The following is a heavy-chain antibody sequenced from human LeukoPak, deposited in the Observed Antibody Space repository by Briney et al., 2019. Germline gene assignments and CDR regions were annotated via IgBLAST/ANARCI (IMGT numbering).Heavy chain of an antibody. CDR1: GFTFSSHA. CDR3: VKVPYITNWYYFDS. V-gene: IGHV3-64D*09. D-gene: IGHD6-13*01. J-gene: IGHJ4*02. Sequence: GGSLRLSCSASGFTFSSHAMHWVRQAPGEGLEYVSAISSNGGNTYYTDSVRGRFTISRDNSKNTLYLQMSRLRAEDTAVYYCVKVPYITNWYYFDSWGQGTLVAVSS. CDR2: ISSNGGNT.